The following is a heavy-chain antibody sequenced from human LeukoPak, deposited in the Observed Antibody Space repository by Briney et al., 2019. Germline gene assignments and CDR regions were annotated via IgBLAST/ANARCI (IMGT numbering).Heavy chain of an antibody. CDR3: ARDSFNSGQALGIEGSGWYSAFDI. CDR2: INQHGSEK. D-gene: IGHD6-19*01. J-gene: IGHJ3*02. Sequence: SWIRQPAGKGLEWMANINQHGSEKYYGDSVKGRFTISRDNAKNSLYLQMNSLRAEDTAVYYCARDSFNSGQALGIEGSGWYSAFDIWGQGTMVTVSS. V-gene: IGHV3-7*03.